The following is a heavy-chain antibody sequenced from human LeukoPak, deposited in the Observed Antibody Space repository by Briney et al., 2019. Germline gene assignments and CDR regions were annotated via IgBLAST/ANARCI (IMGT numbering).Heavy chain of an antibody. J-gene: IGHJ4*02. Sequence: SQTLSLTCAISGDSVSSNRAAWTWIRQSPSRGLEWLGRTYYRSRRYYDYAVSVKSRIIINPDTSKNQFSLQLKSVTPEDTAVYYCARSPEAYDSCGCDYWGQGALVTVSS. CDR3: ARSPEAYDSCGCDY. CDR1: GDSVSSNRAA. V-gene: IGHV6-1*01. CDR2: TYYRSRRYY. D-gene: IGHD3-22*01.